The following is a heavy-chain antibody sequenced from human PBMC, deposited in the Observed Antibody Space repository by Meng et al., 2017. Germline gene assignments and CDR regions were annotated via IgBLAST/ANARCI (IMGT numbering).Heavy chain of an antibody. CDR1: GFTFDEYG. J-gene: IGHJ4*02. CDR2: INSDGSST. CDR3: ARDHGPIDY. Sequence: ELVLVGWGGVGVRPGGSLRRSCAASGFTFDEYGMSWVRQAPGKGLEWVSRINSDGSSTSYADSVKGRFTISRDNAKNTLYLQMNSLRAEDTAVYYCARDHGPIDYWGQGTLVTVSS. V-gene: IGHV3-74*01.